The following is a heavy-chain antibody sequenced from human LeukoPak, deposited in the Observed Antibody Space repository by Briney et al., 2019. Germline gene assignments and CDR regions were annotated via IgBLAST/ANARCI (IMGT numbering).Heavy chain of an antibody. CDR3: AKDGTSATGYNWFDP. Sequence: PGGSLRLSCTTSGFTFDDYAMHWVRQAPGKGLEWVSGISWNSGNIGYADSVKGQFTISRDNAKNSLYLQMNSLTPEDTAFYYCAKDGTSATGYNWFDPWGQGTLVTVSS. CDR2: ISWNSGNI. J-gene: IGHJ5*02. D-gene: IGHD1-7*01. V-gene: IGHV3-9*01. CDR1: GFTFDDYA.